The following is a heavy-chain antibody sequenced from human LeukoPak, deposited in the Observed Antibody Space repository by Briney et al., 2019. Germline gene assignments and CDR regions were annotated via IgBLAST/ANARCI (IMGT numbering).Heavy chain of an antibody. CDR2: ISGRGGST. V-gene: IGHV3-23*01. D-gene: IGHD1-26*01. CDR1: GFTFSSYI. Sequence: GGSLRLSCAASGFTFSSYIMSWVREAPGKGVEWVSAISGRGGSTYYADSVKARFTISRDNSNNTLYLQMNSLRAEDTAVYYCAKSATVGIKAPFDCWGQGALVTVSS. J-gene: IGHJ4*02. CDR3: AKSATVGIKAPFDC.